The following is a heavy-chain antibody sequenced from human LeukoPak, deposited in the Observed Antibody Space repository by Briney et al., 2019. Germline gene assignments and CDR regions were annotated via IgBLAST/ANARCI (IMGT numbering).Heavy chain of an antibody. Sequence: PGGSLRLSCVASGFTFNNYAMSWVRQAPGKGLEWVSGISGDGIGTWYAESVRGRFTIFRDNSKNTLYIHMNNLRAEDTALYYCAQDYTLADLQFDHWGQGTLVTVSS. CDR1: GFTFNNYA. J-gene: IGHJ4*02. V-gene: IGHV3-23*01. D-gene: IGHD3-3*02. CDR3: AQDYTLADLQFDH. CDR2: ISGDGIGT.